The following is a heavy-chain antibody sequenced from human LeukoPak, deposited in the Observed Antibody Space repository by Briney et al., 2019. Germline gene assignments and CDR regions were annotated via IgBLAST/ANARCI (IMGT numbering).Heavy chain of an antibody. CDR3: ARPHNNWRWYFDL. D-gene: IGHD3-3*01. Sequence: PGGSLRLSCAASGFTFSSSWMNWVRQSPGKGLEWVANTKEDGTEKYYVDSVKGRFTIFRDNAKNSLYLQMNSLRAEDTAVYYCARPHNNWRWYFDLWGRGTLVTVSS. CDR1: GFTFSSSW. CDR2: TKEDGTEK. V-gene: IGHV3-7*03. J-gene: IGHJ2*01.